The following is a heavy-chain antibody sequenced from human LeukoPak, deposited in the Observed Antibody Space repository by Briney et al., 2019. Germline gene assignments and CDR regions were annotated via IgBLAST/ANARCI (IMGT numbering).Heavy chain of an antibody. CDR1: GSSISSYY. V-gene: IGHV4-59*01. J-gene: IGHJ5*02. Sequence: SETLSLTCTVSGSSISSYYWSWIRQPPGKGLEWIGYIYYSGSTNYNPSLKSRVTISLDTSKNQFSLKLSSMTAADTAVYYCARGRAVVAASDNWFDPWGQGTLVTVSS. D-gene: IGHD2-15*01. CDR2: IYYSGST. CDR3: ARGRAVVAASDNWFDP.